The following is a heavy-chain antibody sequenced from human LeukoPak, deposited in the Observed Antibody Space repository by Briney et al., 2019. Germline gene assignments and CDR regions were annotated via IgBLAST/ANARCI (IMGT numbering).Heavy chain of an antibody. CDR2: INHSGST. Sequence: SETLSLTCAVYGGSFSIYYWSWIRQFPGKGLEWIGEINHSGSTNYNPSLKSRVTISVDTSRNQFSLTVSSVTAADTAVYYCARMDHIEGYSYGLYFDYWGQGTLVTVSS. J-gene: IGHJ4*02. CDR3: ARMDHIEGYSYGLYFDY. D-gene: IGHD5-18*01. CDR1: GGSFSIYY. V-gene: IGHV4-34*01.